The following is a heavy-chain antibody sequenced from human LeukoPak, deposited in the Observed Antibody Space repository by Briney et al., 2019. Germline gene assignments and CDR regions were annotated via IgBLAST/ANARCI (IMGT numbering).Heavy chain of an antibody. D-gene: IGHD3-10*01. J-gene: IGHJ6*03. Sequence: SETLSLTCTVSGGSISSYYWSWIRQPAGKGLEWIGRIYTSGSTNYNPSLKSRVTMSVDTSKNQFSLKLSSVTAADTAVYYCARAGYYYGSGRPYYMDVWGKGTTVTISS. CDR1: GGSISSYY. V-gene: IGHV4-4*07. CDR3: ARAGYYYGSGRPYYMDV. CDR2: IYTSGST.